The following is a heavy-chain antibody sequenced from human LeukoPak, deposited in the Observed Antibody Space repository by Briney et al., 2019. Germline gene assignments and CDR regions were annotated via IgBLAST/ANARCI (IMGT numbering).Heavy chain of an antibody. CDR1: GFTFSSYW. CDR2: IKQDGSEK. D-gene: IGHD6-13*01. Sequence: GGSLRLSCAASGFTFSSYWMSWVRQAPGKGLEWVANIKQDGSEKYYVDSVKSRFTISRDNAKNSLYLQMNSLRAEDTAVYYCASAEYSSSGYYYYGMDVWGQGTTVTVSS. V-gene: IGHV3-7*01. CDR3: ASAEYSSSGYYYYGMDV. J-gene: IGHJ6*02.